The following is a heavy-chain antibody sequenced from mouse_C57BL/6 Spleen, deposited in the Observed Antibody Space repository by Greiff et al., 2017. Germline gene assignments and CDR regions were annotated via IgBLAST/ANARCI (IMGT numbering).Heavy chain of an antibody. V-gene: IGHV2-2*01. CDR1: GFSLTSYG. CDR2: IWSGGST. J-gene: IGHJ3*01. D-gene: IGHD1-3*01. Sequence: VMLVESGPGLVQPSQSLSITCTVSGFSLTSYGVHWVRQSPGKGLEWLGVIWSGGSTDYNAAFISRLSISKDNSKSQVFVKMNSLQADDTAIYYCARNVAAHAWFAYWGQGTLVTVSA. CDR3: ARNVAAHAWFAY.